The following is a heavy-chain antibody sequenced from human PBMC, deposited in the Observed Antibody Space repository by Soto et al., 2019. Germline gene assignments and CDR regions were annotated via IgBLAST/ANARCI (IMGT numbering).Heavy chain of an antibody. CDR2: ITSSGSAI. CDR1: RFTFSSSS. CDR3: ARENWNDGYDYGMDV. J-gene: IGHJ6*02. D-gene: IGHD1-1*01. Sequence: QPGGSLRISCESSRFTFSSSSMNWVLQAPGKGLQWVSFITSSGSAIYYADSVMGRFILSRDNSKNTLYLQMNSLRAEDTAVYYCARENWNDGYDYGMDVWGQGTTVTVSS. V-gene: IGHV3-48*01.